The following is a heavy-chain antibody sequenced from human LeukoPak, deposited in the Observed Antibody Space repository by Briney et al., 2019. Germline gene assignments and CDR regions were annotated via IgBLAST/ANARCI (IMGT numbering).Heavy chain of an antibody. CDR2: ISSSSSYI. V-gene: IGHV3-21*01. D-gene: IGHD6-19*01. CDR1: GFTFSSYS. CDR3: ARGGRAGTFDY. Sequence: GGSLRLSCAASGFTFSSYSVNWVRQAPGKGLEWVSSISSSSSYIYYADSVKGRFTISRDNAKNSLYLQMNSLRAEDTAVYYCARGGRAGTFDYWGQGTLVTVSS. J-gene: IGHJ4*02.